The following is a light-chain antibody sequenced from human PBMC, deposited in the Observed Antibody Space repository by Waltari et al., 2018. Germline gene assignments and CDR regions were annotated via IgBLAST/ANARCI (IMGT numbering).Light chain of an antibody. CDR3: SAYISSSTLEL. CDR1: SSDVGGYNY. CDR2: DVN. J-gene: IGLJ2*01. V-gene: IGLV2-14*03. Sequence: QSALTQPASVSGSPGQSITISCTGTSSDVGGYNYVSWYQQHPGKAPKLLIFDVNNRHSGVSNRFSGSKSGNTASLTISGLQAEDEADYYCSAYISSSTLELFGGGTRLTVL.